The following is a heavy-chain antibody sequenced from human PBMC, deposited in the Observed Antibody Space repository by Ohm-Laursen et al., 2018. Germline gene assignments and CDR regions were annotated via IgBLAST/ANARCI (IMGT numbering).Heavy chain of an antibody. V-gene: IGHV3-11*01. CDR3: ARGSPRSPMVGGL. D-gene: IGHD2-15*01. CDR2: ISSSSTTI. CDR1: GFTFSDYF. Sequence: GSLRLSCTASGFTFSDYFMTWIRQAPGKGLELVSYISSSSTTIYYADSVKGRLTISRDNAMNSLYLQMNSLTADDTAVYYCARGSPRSPMVGGLWGQGTTVTVSS. J-gene: IGHJ6*02.